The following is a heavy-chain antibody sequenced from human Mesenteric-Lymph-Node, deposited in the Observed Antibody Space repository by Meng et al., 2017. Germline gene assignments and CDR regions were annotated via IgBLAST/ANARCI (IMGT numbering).Heavy chain of an antibody. D-gene: IGHD2-15*01. CDR2: IVPVLNVA. V-gene: IGHV1-69*02. CDR1: GGSFSTHT. CDR3: TRGLWAVVDATRGIGY. Sequence: QVQLVQSGAEVRKPGSSVKVSCQASGGSFSTHTISWVRQTPGHGLEWMGRIVPVLNVADSAQEFQGRVAITANKVTNTAYMELSSLRSEDTAVYYCTRGLWAVVDATRGIGYWGQGTLVTVSS. J-gene: IGHJ4*02.